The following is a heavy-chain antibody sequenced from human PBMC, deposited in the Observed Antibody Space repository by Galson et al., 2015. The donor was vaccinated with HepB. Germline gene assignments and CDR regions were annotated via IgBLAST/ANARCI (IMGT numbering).Heavy chain of an antibody. CDR3: ARSPTIYYYYYMDV. Sequence: SLRLSCAASGFTFSSYSMNWVRQAPGKGLEWVSSISSSSSYIYYADSVKGRFTISRDNAKNSLYLQMNSLRAEDTAVYYCARSPTIYYYYYMDVWGKGTTVTVSS. J-gene: IGHJ6*03. CDR1: GFTFSSYS. D-gene: IGHD5-24*01. CDR2: ISSSSSYI. V-gene: IGHV3-21*01.